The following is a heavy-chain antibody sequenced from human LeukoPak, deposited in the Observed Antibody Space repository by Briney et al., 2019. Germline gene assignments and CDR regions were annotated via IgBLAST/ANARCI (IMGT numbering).Heavy chain of an antibody. CDR2: ISSSSNYI. Sequence: GGSLRLSCAASGFTFKTYSMNWVRQAPGQGLEWVSSISSSSNYIFYTDSVKGRFTISRDNAKNTLYLQMDSLRAEDTAVYYCARFDGSGGSHRYYLGSWGQGTLVTVSS. CDR1: GFTFKTYS. CDR3: ARFDGSGGSHRYYLGS. J-gene: IGHJ4*02. V-gene: IGHV3-21*01. D-gene: IGHD3-10*01.